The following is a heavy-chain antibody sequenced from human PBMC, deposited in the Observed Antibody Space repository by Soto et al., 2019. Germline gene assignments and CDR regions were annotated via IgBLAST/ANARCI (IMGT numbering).Heavy chain of an antibody. J-gene: IGHJ2*01. D-gene: IGHD1-26*01. CDR2: NYYSGST. V-gene: IGHV4-61*08. CDR1: GGSISSGDYY. CDR3: AREGGSYYDSRYFDL. Sequence: PSETLSLTCTVSGGSISSGDYYWSWIRQPPGKGLEWIGYNYYSGSTNYNPSLKSRVTISVDTSKNQFSLKLSSVTAADTAVYYCAREGGSYYDSRYFDLWGRGTLVTVSS.